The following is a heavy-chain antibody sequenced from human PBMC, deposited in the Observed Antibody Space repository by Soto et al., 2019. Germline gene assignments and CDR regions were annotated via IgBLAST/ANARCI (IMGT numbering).Heavy chain of an antibody. Sequence: HPEESLRLSCAASGFTFSSYEMNWVRQAPGKGLEWVSYISSSGSTIYYADSVKGRFTISRDNAKNSLYLQMNSLRAEDTAVYYCASQDRSPRHYYYGMDVWGQGTTVTVSS. J-gene: IGHJ6*02. D-gene: IGHD3-22*01. V-gene: IGHV3-48*03. CDR2: ISSSGSTI. CDR1: GFTFSSYE. CDR3: ASQDRSPRHYYYGMDV.